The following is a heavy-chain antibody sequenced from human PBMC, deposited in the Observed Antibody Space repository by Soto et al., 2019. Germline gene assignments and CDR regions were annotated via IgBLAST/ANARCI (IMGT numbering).Heavy chain of an antibody. V-gene: IGHV4-59*08. CDR3: ARGSTGYSSSWYRY. D-gene: IGHD6-13*01. Sequence: SETLSLTCTVSGGSISSYYWSWIRQPPGKGLEWIGYIYNSGSTNYNPSLESRVTISVDTSKNQFSLKLSSVTAADTAVYYCARGSTGYSSSWYRYWGQGTLVTVSS. CDR2: IYNSGST. CDR1: GGSISSYY. J-gene: IGHJ4*02.